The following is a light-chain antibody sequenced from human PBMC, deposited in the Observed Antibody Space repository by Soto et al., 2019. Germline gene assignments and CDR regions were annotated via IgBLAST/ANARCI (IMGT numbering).Light chain of an antibody. J-gene: IGKJ4*01. CDR1: QSVLYSSNNKNY. V-gene: IGKV4-1*01. CDR3: QQDYSAPLT. Sequence: DIVMTQSPDSLAVSLGERATINCKSSQSVLYSSNNKNYLAWYQQKPGQPPKLLIYWASTRKSVVPDRFSGSGSVTDVTLTISSLQAEDVAVYYCQQDYSAPLTFGGGTKVEIK. CDR2: WAS.